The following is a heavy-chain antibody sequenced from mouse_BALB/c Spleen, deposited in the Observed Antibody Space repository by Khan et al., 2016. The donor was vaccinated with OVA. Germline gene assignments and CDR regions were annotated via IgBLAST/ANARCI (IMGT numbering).Heavy chain of an antibody. CDR3: ARQPYYHYNIMDY. CDR2: IWNDGNT. D-gene: IGHD2-10*01. Sequence: QVQLKQSGPGLVAPSQSLSITCTISGFSLTNYGVHWVHQPPGKGLEWLVVIWNDGNTAYNSALKSRLTISKDNSKSQVFLKMNSLQTDDTAMYFCARQPYYHYNIMDYWGQGTSVTVSS. V-gene: IGHV2-6-1*01. CDR1: GFSLTNYG. J-gene: IGHJ4*01.